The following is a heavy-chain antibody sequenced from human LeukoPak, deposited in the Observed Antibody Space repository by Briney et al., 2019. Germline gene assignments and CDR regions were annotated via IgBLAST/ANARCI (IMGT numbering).Heavy chain of an antibody. CDR1: GFIVNSYA. CDR3: ARGGEDIVVVPAATNWFDP. CDR2: ISSSSSYI. V-gene: IGHV3-21*01. Sequence: GGSLRLSCAASGFIVNSYAMSWVRQAPGKGLEWVSSISSSSSYIYYADSVKGRFTISRDNAKNSLYLQMNSLRAEDTAVYYCARGGEDIVVVPAATNWFDPWGQGTLVTVYS. D-gene: IGHD2-2*01. J-gene: IGHJ5*02.